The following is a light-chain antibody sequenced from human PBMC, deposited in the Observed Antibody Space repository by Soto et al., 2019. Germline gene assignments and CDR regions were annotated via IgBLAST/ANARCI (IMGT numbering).Light chain of an antibody. CDR2: DAT. J-gene: IGKJ4*02. CDR3: QQRYHWPPLT. Sequence: EIVLTQSPVTLSLSPGDTATLSCRASQSVVRYVAWYQQKPGQAPRLLLYDATIRAAGIPARFSGSGSETDFSLTLSSLEPEDFGVYYCQQRYHWPPLTFGGGTNVEVK. V-gene: IGKV3-11*01. CDR1: QSVVRY.